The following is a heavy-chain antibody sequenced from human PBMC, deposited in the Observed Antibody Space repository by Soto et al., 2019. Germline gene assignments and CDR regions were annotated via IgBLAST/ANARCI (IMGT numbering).Heavy chain of an antibody. V-gene: IGHV3-33*01. D-gene: IGHD5-12*01. Sequence: QVQLVESGGGVVQPGRSLRLSCAASGFTFSSYGMHWVRQAPGKGLEWVAVIWYDGSNKYYADSVKGRFTISRDNSKKALYRQMNSLRAEDTAVYYCARKDSGYDWGGYYYGMDVWGQGTTVTVSS. J-gene: IGHJ6*02. CDR1: GFTFSSYG. CDR3: ARKDSGYDWGGYYYGMDV. CDR2: IWYDGSNK.